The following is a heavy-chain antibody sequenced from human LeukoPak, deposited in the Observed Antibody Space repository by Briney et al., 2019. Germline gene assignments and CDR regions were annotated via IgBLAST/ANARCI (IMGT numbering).Heavy chain of an antibody. Sequence: SETLSLTCTVSGGSISSYYWSWIRQPPGKGLEWIGYIYYSGSTNYNPSLKSRVTISVDTSKNQFSLKLSSVTAADTAVYYCASAHADWGSHDWGQGTLVTVSS. CDR2: IYYSGST. V-gene: IGHV4-59*01. CDR3: ASAHADWGSHD. CDR1: GGSISSYY. D-gene: IGHD7-27*01. J-gene: IGHJ4*02.